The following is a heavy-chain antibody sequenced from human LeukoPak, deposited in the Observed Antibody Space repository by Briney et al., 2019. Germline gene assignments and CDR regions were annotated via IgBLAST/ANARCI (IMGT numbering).Heavy chain of an antibody. D-gene: IGHD2-2*01. V-gene: IGHV4-39*01. Sequence: QTSETLSLTCTASGGSISSTSYYWGWIRQPPGKGLEWVGSIYYSGSTYYSPSLKSRVTISVDTSNNQFSLKLSSVTAADTAVYYCARTLWYCSSTSCYPIDAAYYFDNWGQGTLVTVSS. CDR1: GGSISSTSYY. CDR3: ARTLWYCSSTSCYPIDAAYYFDN. CDR2: IYYSGST. J-gene: IGHJ4*02.